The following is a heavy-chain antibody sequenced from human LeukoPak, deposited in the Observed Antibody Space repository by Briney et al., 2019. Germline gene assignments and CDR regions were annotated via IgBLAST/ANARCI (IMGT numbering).Heavy chain of an antibody. V-gene: IGHV3-33*01. CDR2: IWYDGSNK. Sequence: GGSLRLSCAASGFTFSSYGMHWLRQAPGKRLEWVAVIWYDGSNKYYADSVKGRFTISRDNSKNTLYLQMNSLRAEDTAVYYCARDGNHVLLWFGEFPNFDYWGQGTLVTVSS. D-gene: IGHD3-10*01. J-gene: IGHJ4*02. CDR1: GFTFSSYG. CDR3: ARDGNHVLLWFGEFPNFDY.